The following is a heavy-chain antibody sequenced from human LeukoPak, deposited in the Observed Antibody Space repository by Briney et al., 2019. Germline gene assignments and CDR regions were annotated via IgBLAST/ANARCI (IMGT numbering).Heavy chain of an antibody. Sequence: GGSLRLSCAASGFTVSSNYMSWVRQAPGKGLEWVSVIYSGGSTYFADSVKGRFTISRDNSKNTLYLQMNSLRAEDTAVYYCASEVGATTTDYWGQGTLVTVSS. D-gene: IGHD1-26*01. CDR3: ASEVGATTTDY. J-gene: IGHJ4*02. CDR2: IYSGGST. V-gene: IGHV3-66*02. CDR1: GFTVSSNY.